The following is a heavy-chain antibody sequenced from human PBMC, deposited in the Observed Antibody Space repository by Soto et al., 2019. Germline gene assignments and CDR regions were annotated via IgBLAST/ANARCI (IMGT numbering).Heavy chain of an antibody. CDR1: GYTFTSYY. V-gene: IGHV1-46*01. D-gene: IGHD2-15*01. CDR2: INPSVGST. Sequence: ASVQVSCKASGYTFTSYYMHWVRQAPGQGLEWMGIINPSVGSTSYAQKFQGRVTMTRDTSTSTVYMELSSLRSEDTAVYYSARAQVVDATDVKYYYYGMDVWGQGTTVTVSS. CDR3: ARAQVVDATDVKYYYYGMDV. J-gene: IGHJ6*02.